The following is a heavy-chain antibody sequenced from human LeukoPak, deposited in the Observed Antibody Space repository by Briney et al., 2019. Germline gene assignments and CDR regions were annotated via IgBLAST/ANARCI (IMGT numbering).Heavy chain of an antibody. CDR1: GGTFSSYA. D-gene: IGHD4-17*01. J-gene: IGHJ4*02. V-gene: IGHV1-69*06. CDR2: IIPIFGTA. Sequence: ASVKVSCKASGGTFSSYAISWVRQAPGQGLEWMGGIIPIFGTANYAQKFQGRVTITADKSTSTAYMELSSLRFEDTAVYYCATQRWTTVTTFDYWGQGTLVTVSS. CDR3: ATQRWTTVTTFDY.